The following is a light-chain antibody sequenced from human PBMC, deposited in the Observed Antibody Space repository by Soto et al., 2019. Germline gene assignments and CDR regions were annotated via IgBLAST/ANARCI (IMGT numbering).Light chain of an antibody. CDR2: GAS. CDR1: QSVSSSY. V-gene: IGKV3-20*01. J-gene: IGKJ5*01. Sequence: EIVLTQSPGTLSLSPGERATLSCRASQSVSSSYLAWYQQKPGQAPRLLIYGASSRATGIPDRFSGSGSGTDFTLTISRLEPEDFAVYYGQQYGSSPTTCGQGTRLEIK. CDR3: QQYGSSPTT.